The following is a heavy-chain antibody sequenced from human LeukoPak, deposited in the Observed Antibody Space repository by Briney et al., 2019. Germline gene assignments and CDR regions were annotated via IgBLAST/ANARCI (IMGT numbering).Heavy chain of an antibody. CDR1: GDSVSSNSAD. J-gene: IGHJ4*02. D-gene: IGHD6-19*01. CDR3: ARSAYSSGWYDDY. Sequence: SQTLSLTCAISGDSVSSNSADWNWIRQSPSRGLEWLGRTYYRSKWYNDYAVSVKSRITINPDTSKNQFSLQLNSVTPEDTAVYYCARSAYSSGWYDDYWGQGTLVTVSS. CDR2: TYYRSKWYN. V-gene: IGHV6-1*01.